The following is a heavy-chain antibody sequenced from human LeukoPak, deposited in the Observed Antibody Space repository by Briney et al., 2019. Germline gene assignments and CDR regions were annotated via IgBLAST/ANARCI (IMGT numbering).Heavy chain of an antibody. D-gene: IGHD3-22*01. V-gene: IGHV3-30-3*01. CDR2: ISYDGSNK. CDR3: ARVGYYDSSGYGGAFDI. J-gene: IGHJ3*02. Sequence: GGSLRLSCAASGFTFSSYAMHWVRQAPGKGLEWVAVISYDGSNKYYADSVKGRFTISRGNSKNTLYLQMNSLRAEDTAVYYCARVGYYDSSGYGGAFDIWGQGTMVTVSS. CDR1: GFTFSSYA.